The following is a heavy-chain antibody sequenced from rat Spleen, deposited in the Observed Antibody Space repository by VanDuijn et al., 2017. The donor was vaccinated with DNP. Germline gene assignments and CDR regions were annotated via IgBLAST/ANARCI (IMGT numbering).Heavy chain of an antibody. J-gene: IGHJ3*01. CDR1: GFTFSSFP. CDR3: ASLNDGRRDWFVH. Sequence: EVQLVESGGGLVQPGRSLKLSCAASGFTFSSFPLAWVRQGPTKGLEWVATISTTGSTTYYRDSVKGRFTISRDNAKNTLYLQMDSLRSEETATYYCASLNDGRRDWFVHWGQGTLVTVSS. V-gene: IGHV5-46*01. D-gene: IGHD1-11*01. CDR2: ISTTGSTT.